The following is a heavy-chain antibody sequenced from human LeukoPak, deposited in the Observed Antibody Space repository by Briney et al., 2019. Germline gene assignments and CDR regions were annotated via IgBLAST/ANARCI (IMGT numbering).Heavy chain of an antibody. J-gene: IGHJ5*02. CDR1: GYTFTNYA. CDR3: AREDYYDSGSSDP. V-gene: IGHV1-8*02. Sequence: ASVKVSCKASGYTFTNYAMNWVRQAPGQGLEWMGWMNPNSGNTAYAQKFQGRVTMTRNTSISTAYMELSSLRSEDTAVYYCAREDYYDSGSSDPWGQGTLVTVSS. D-gene: IGHD3-22*01. CDR2: MNPNSGNT.